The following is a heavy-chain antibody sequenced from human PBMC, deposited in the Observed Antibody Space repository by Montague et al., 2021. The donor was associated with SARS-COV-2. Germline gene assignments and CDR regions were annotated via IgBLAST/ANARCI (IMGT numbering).Heavy chain of an antibody. CDR2: FYYSGST. CDR1: GGSISSGGYY. D-gene: IGHD5-12*01. J-gene: IGHJ3*02. CDR3: ARRGRKLLPVATTIGGFDI. Sequence: SETLSLTCTVSGGSISSGGYYWSWIRQHPGKGLEWIGYFYYSGSTYYNPSLKSRITISVDTSKNHFSLKLSSVTAADTAVYYCARRGRKLLPVATTIGGFDIWGQGTMVTVSS. V-gene: IGHV4-39*02.